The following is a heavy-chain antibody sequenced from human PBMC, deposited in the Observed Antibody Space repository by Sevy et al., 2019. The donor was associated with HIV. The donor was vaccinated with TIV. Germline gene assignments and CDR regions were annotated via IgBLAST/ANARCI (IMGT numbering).Heavy chain of an antibody. D-gene: IGHD2-2*01. Sequence: QSQTLSLTCAISGDSVSSNSAAWNWIRQSPSRGLEWLGRTYYRSKWYNDYAVSVKSRITINPDTSKNQFSLQLNSVTPEDTAVYYCARNRPDCTSTSCHFDFWGQGTLVTVSS. CDR1: GDSVSSNSAA. CDR2: TYYRSKWYN. CDR3: ARNRPDCTSTSCHFDF. J-gene: IGHJ4*02. V-gene: IGHV6-1*01.